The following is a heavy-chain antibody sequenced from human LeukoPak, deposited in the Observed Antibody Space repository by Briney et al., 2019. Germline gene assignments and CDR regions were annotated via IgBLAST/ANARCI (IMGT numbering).Heavy chain of an antibody. CDR3: ARGGYYGSGSYYFDY. CDR1: GGSISSGDYY. D-gene: IGHD3-10*01. V-gene: IGHV4-30-4*01. Sequence: SETLSLTCTVSGGSISSGDYYWSWIRQPPGKGLEWIGYIYYSGSTHYNPSLKSRVTISVDTSKNQFSLKLSSVTAADTAVYYCARGGYYGSGSYYFDYWGQGTLVTVSS. J-gene: IGHJ4*02. CDR2: IYYSGST.